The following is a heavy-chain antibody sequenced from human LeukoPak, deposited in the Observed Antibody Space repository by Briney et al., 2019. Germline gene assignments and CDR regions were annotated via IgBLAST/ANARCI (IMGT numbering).Heavy chain of an antibody. Sequence: PSQTLSLTCTVSGGSISSGGYYWSWIRQPPGKGLEWIGYIYHSGSTYDNPSLKRRVTISVGKSKNQFSLKLSSVTAADTAVYYWAGDGGGECNACFDYWGQGTLVTVSS. CDR3: AGDGGGECNACFDY. V-gene: IGHV4-30-2*01. CDR1: GGSISSGGYY. D-gene: IGHD3-16*01. CDR2: IYHSGST. J-gene: IGHJ4*02.